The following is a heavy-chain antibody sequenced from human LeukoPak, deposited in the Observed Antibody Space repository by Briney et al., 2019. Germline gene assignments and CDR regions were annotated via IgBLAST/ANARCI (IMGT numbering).Heavy chain of an antibody. J-gene: IGHJ4*02. Sequence: GGSLRLSCAASGFTFSSYGMHWVRQAPGKGLEWVAFIRYDGSNKYYADSVKGRVTISRDNSKNTLYLQMNSLRAEDTAVYYCAKDSTHYRVWDDYDSTGLTYWGQGTLVTVSS. CDR1: GFTFSSYG. V-gene: IGHV3-30*02. CDR3: AKDSTHYRVWDDYDSTGLTY. CDR2: IRYDGSNK. D-gene: IGHD3-22*01.